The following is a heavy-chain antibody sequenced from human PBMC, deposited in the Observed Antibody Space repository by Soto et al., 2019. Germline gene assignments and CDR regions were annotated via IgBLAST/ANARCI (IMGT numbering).Heavy chain of an antibody. J-gene: IGHJ4*02. CDR2: IIPIFGTA. D-gene: IGHD2-15*01. Sequence: QVQLVQSGAEVKKPGSSVKVSCKASGGTFSSYAISWVRQAPGQGLEWMGGIIPIFGTANYAQKFQGRVTITADESTSTAYMELSSLISEDTAVYYCARVDVGYCSGGSCYSGAVDYWGQGTLVTVSS. V-gene: IGHV1-69*01. CDR1: GGTFSSYA. CDR3: ARVDVGYCSGGSCYSGAVDY.